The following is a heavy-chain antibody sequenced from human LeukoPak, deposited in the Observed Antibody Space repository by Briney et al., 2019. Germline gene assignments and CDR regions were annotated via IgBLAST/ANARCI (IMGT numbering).Heavy chain of an antibody. CDR1: GFTFSSYG. CDR3: AKSRASKSPTRGVFDY. CDR2: ISYDGSNK. D-gene: IGHD3-10*01. J-gene: IGHJ4*02. Sequence: GGSLRLSCAASGFTFSSYGMHWVRQAPSKGLEWVAVISYDGSNKYYADSVKGRFTISRDNSKNTLYLQMNSLRAEDTAVYYCAKSRASKSPTRGVFDYWGQGTLVTVSS. V-gene: IGHV3-30*18.